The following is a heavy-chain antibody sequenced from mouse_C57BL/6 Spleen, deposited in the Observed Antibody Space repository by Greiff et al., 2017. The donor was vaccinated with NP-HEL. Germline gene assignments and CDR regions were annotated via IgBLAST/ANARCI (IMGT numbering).Heavy chain of an antibody. CDR3: ARQGGLGRGYFDY. D-gene: IGHD4-1*01. J-gene: IGHJ2*01. V-gene: IGHV5-6*02. CDR2: ISSGGSYT. Sequence: DVKLVESGGDLVKPGGSLKLSCAASGFTFSSYGMSWVRQTPDKRLEWVATISSGGSYTYYPDSVKGRFTISRDNAKNTLYLQMSSLKSEDTAMYYCARQGGLGRGYFDYWGQGTTLTVSS. CDR1: GFTFSSYG.